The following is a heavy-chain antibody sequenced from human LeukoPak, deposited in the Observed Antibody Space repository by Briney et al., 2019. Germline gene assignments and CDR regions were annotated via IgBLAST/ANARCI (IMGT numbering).Heavy chain of an antibody. Sequence: GGSLRLSCAASGFTFSSYWMHWFRQAPGKGLVWVSRINSDGSSTSYADSVKGRFTISRDNAKNTLYLQMNSLRAEDTAVYYCARDLGGYSSGWTIDYWGQGTLVTVSS. D-gene: IGHD6-19*01. CDR2: INSDGSST. CDR1: GFTFSSYW. J-gene: IGHJ4*02. V-gene: IGHV3-74*01. CDR3: ARDLGGYSSGWTIDY.